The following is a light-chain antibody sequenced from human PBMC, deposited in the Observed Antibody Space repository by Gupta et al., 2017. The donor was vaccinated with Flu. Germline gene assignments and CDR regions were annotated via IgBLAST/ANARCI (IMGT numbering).Light chain of an antibody. CDR1: SSDIGAGYD. CDR3: QSYDSSLGGSV. Sequence: QSVLTQPPSVSGAPGQRLTISCTGSSSDIGAGYDVHWYQQLPGTAPNLLIYGNNNRPSGVPDRFSGSKSGTSASLAITGLQAEDEADYYCQSYDSSLGGSVFGGGTKLTVL. CDR2: GNN. V-gene: IGLV1-40*01. J-gene: IGLJ3*02.